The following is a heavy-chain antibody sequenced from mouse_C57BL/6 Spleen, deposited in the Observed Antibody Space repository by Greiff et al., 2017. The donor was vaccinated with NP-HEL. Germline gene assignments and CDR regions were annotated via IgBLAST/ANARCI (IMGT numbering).Heavy chain of an antibody. CDR3: AMVTTLYYYAMDY. CDR1: GYTFTSYW. V-gene: IGHV1-50*01. CDR2: IDPSDSYT. J-gene: IGHJ4*01. Sequence: QVQLQQPGAELVKPGASVKLSCKASGYTFTSYWMQWVKQRPGQGLEWIGEIDPSDSYTNYNQKFKGKATLTVDTSSSTAYMQLSSLTSEDSAVYYCAMVTTLYYYAMDYWGQGTSVTVSS. D-gene: IGHD2-2*01.